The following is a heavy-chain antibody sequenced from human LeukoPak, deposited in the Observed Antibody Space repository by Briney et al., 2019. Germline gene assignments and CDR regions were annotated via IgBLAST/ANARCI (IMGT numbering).Heavy chain of an antibody. CDR3: ARDNGIAAPFDY. J-gene: IGHJ4*02. D-gene: IGHD6-6*01. V-gene: IGHV3-30*03. CDR1: GFTFSSYG. CDR2: ISYDGSNK. Sequence: GGSLRLSCAASGFTFSSYGMHWVRQAPGKGLEWVAVISYDGSNKYYADSVKGRFTISRDNSKNTLYLQMNSLRAEDTAVYYCARDNGIAAPFDYWGQGTLVTVSS.